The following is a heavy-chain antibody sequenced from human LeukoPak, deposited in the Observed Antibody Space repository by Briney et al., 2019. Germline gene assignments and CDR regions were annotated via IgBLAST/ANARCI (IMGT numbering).Heavy chain of an antibody. CDR3: ARGWGTMVRGVIAYYYYYYGMDV. CDR2: IYYSGST. J-gene: IGHJ6*02. D-gene: IGHD3-10*01. V-gene: IGHV4-59*12. Sequence: SSETLSLTCTVSGGSISSYYWSWIRQPPGKGLEWIWYIYYSGSTNYNPSLESRVTISVDTSKNQFSLKLSSVTAADTAVYYCARGWGTMVRGVIAYYYYYYGMDVWGQGTTVTVSS. CDR1: GGSISSYY.